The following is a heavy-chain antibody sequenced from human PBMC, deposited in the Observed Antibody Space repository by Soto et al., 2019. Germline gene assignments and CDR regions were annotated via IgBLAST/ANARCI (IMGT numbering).Heavy chain of an antibody. CDR2: ISYSGRT. Sequence: PSETLSLTCTVSGGSISSGGYYCSWIRQHPGKGLEWIGYISYSGRTYYKSSLKSRVSISVDTSKNQFSLKLSSVTAADTAVYYCARYSYGYDIDYWGQGTLVTVSS. V-gene: IGHV4-30-4*08. CDR1: GGSISSGGYY. J-gene: IGHJ4*02. CDR3: ARYSYGYDIDY. D-gene: IGHD5-18*01.